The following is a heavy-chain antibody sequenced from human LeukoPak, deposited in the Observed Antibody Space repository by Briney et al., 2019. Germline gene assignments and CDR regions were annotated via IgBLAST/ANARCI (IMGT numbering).Heavy chain of an antibody. CDR2: ISWDSGII. CDR3: VKDQTTVSISGWFDP. J-gene: IGHJ5*02. CDR1: GFIFDDYA. V-gene: IGHV3-9*01. Sequence: GGSLRLSCAASGFIFDDYAMHWVRQAPGKGLEWVSGISWDSGIICYADSVKGRFTIGRDNAKNSLYLQMDSLRPEDTALYYCVKDQTTVSISGWFDPWGQGTLVTVSS. D-gene: IGHD4-17*01.